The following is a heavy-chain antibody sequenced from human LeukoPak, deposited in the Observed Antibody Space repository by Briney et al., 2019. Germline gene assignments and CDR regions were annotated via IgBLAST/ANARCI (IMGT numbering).Heavy chain of an antibody. CDR3: ATLDSYYDTSGRPLLPD. V-gene: IGHV1-24*01. D-gene: IGHD3-22*01. CDR2: FNREDDAP. CDR1: GYSVNELS. Sequence: ASVKVSCKVSGYSVNELSMHWVRQAPGLGLEWMGGFNREDDAPVYAQQFQGRVTMTEDTSTDTAYMELSSLRSEDTALYYCATLDSYYDTSGRPLLPDWGQGTLVTVSS. J-gene: IGHJ1*01.